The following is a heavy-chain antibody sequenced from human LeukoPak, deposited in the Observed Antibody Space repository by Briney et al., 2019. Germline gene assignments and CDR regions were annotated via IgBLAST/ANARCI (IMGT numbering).Heavy chain of an antibody. CDR2: ISGSGSTI. CDR3: ARDRISEGHDY. CDR1: GFTFSDYY. V-gene: IGHV3-11*04. Sequence: GGSLRLSCAASGFTFSDYYMSWIRQAPGKGLEWVSCISGSGSTIYYADSVKGRFTISRDNAKNSLYLQMNSLRAEDTAVYYCARDRISEGHDYWGQGTLVTVSS. J-gene: IGHJ4*02.